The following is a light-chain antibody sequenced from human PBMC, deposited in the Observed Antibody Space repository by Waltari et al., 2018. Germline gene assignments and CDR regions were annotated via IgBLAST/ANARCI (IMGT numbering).Light chain of an antibody. CDR3: CSYAGSRNSV. J-gene: IGLJ3*02. CDR2: DVS. V-gene: IGLV2-8*01. CDR1: SGDVGSYNY. Sequence: QSALTQPPSASGSPGQSVTISCTGTSGDVGSYNYASWYQQEPGKGPNLIIYDVSKRPTGVPVLVSGSKSGNTAFLTVSGLQTEDEADYYCCSYAGSRNSVFGGGTQLTVL.